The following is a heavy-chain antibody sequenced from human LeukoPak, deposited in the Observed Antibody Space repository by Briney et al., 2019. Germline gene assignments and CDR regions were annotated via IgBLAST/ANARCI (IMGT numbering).Heavy chain of an antibody. Sequence: SETLSLTCTVSGGSISSGSYYWSWIRQPAGKGLEWIGRIYTSGSTNYNPSLKSRVTISVDTSKNQFSLKLSSVTAADTAVYYCARGRYDFWSPPPYGMDVWGQGTTVTVSS. CDR3: ARGRYDFWSPPPYGMDV. J-gene: IGHJ6*02. CDR1: GGSISSGSYY. D-gene: IGHD3-3*01. V-gene: IGHV4-61*02. CDR2: IYTSGST.